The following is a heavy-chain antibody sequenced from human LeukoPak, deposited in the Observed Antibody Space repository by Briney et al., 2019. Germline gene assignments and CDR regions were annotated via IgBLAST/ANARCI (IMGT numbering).Heavy chain of an antibody. CDR2: IYSTGRT. J-gene: IGHJ4*02. V-gene: IGHV4-59*12. Sequence: SQTLSPTCTLSGVSLSSFYWSWVRRPPGNGLGWVGCIYSTGRTTYNTSLTSRVTISVYTSKNQFSLKLSSVTAADTAVYYCASGIAVADPFDYWGQGTLVTVSS. CDR1: GVSLSSFY. D-gene: IGHD6-19*01. CDR3: ASGIAVADPFDY.